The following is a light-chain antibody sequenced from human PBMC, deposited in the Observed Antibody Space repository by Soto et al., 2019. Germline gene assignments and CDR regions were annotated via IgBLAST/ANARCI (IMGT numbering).Light chain of an antibody. Sequence: DIQMTQSPSTLSASVGDRVTITCRASQSIGSWLAWYQQKSGKAPNLLIYKASSLESGVPSRFSGSGYGTEFTLTISSLQPDDFAMYYCQQYNSYGLTFGGGTKVEIK. CDR3: QQYNSYGLT. J-gene: IGKJ4*01. CDR2: KAS. CDR1: QSIGSW. V-gene: IGKV1-5*03.